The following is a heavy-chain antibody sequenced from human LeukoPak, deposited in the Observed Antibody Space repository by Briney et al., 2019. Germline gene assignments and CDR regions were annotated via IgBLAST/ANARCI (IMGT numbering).Heavy chain of an antibody. CDR2: IYYSGST. V-gene: IGHV4-59*01. Sequence: SETLSLTCTVSGGSISSYYWSWIRQPPGKGLEWIGYIYYSGSTNYNPSLKSRVTISVDTSKNQFSLKLGSVTAADTAVYYCAAMTQEEDYWGQGTLVTVSS. CDR1: GGSISSYY. J-gene: IGHJ4*02. CDR3: AAMTQEEDY. D-gene: IGHD2-21*02.